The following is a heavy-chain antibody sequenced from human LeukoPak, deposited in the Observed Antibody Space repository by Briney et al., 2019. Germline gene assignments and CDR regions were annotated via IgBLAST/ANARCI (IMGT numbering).Heavy chain of an antibody. CDR1: GFTFSSYC. J-gene: IGHJ4*02. D-gene: IGHD6-13*01. V-gene: IGHV3-74*01. Sequence: GGSLRLSCTASGFTFSSYCMHWVRQAPGMGLGWVSRINSDGSSRNYADSVKGRFTISRDNAKNTVYLQMTSLRAEDTAVYYCASASSHRIAAGGDYWGQGTLVTVSS. CDR2: INSDGSSR. CDR3: ASASSHRIAAGGDY.